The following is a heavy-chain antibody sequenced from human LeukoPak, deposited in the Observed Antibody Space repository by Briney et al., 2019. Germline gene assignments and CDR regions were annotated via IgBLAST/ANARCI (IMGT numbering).Heavy chain of an antibody. CDR2: ISYDGSKK. J-gene: IGHJ4*02. Sequence: GGSLRLSGAASGFIFSTSAMHWVRQAPGKGLEWVAVISYDGSKKYYAESVKGRFTISRDNSKNTLYLQVNSLRAEDTAVYYCAKDWAGNGGFDYWGQGTLVTVSS. V-gene: IGHV3-30*18. D-gene: IGHD4-23*01. CDR3: AKDWAGNGGFDY. CDR1: GFIFSTSA.